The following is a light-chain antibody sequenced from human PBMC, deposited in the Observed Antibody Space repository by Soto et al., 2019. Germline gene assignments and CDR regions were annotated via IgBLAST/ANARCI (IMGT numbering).Light chain of an antibody. J-gene: IGKJ1*01. CDR2: EAS. V-gene: IGKV3-11*01. CDR1: QSISTY. CDR3: QQET. Sequence: EIVLTQSPATLSLSPGERATLSCRASQSISTYLAWYQHKPGQAPRLLMYEASNRATGVPPRFSGSGSGTDFTLTISSLEPEGFAVYYCQQETFGQGTKVEI.